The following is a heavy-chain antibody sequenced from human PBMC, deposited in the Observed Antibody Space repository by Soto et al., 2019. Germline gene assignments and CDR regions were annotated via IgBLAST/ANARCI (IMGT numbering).Heavy chain of an antibody. D-gene: IGHD6-19*01. CDR2: ISDGGSYT. J-gene: IGHJ6*02. CDR3: ARAPGAVNSYAGVDV. V-gene: IGHV3-11*05. CDR1: GFIFSDYY. Sequence: LRLSCVASGFIFSDYYMAWIRRAPGKGLEWVSYISDGGSYTNHGNSVRGRVSVSRDDARNSLYLQINNLRVEDTGVYYCARAPGAVNSYAGVDVWGQGTTVTVSS.